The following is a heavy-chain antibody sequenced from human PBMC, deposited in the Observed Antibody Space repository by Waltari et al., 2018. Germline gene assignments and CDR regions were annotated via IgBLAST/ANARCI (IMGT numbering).Heavy chain of an antibody. D-gene: IGHD3-22*01. CDR2: INCYGDKT. CDR3: AKAHFYDNSGYMEN. V-gene: IGHV3-23*01. CDR1: GFIFNIYA. Sequence: EVQVLESGGGLVQPGGSLRLTCTASGFIFNIYAINWVRQAPGKGREWVSGINCYGDKTNYSDIVWGRFTLSVDNSRNTLSLQMNSLGAEDTAVYYCAKAHFYDNSGYMENWGQGTLVTVSS. J-gene: IGHJ4*02.